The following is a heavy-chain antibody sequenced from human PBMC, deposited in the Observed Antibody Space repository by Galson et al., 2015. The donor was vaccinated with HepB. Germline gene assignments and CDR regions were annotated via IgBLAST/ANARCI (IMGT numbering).Heavy chain of an antibody. CDR1: GGSVSNYNYY. V-gene: IGHV4-39*02. CDR2: IYYTGST. J-gene: IGHJ5*02. D-gene: IGHD4-17*01. CDR3: ARNGDSGDFVSWFDP. Sequence: ETLSLTCTVSGGSVSNYNYYWAWIRQPPGKGLEWIGSIYYTGSTYYNPSLKSRVTVSVDTSKNHFSLSLTSVTAADTAIYYCARNGDSGDFVSWFDPWGQGTLVTVSS.